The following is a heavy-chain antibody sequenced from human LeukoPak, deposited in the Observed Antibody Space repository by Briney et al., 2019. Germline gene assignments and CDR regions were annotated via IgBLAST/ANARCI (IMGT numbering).Heavy chain of an antibody. CDR2: ISADGSVT. CDR1: GFTFSRYW. V-gene: IGHV3-74*01. D-gene: IGHD2-15*01. CDR3: ATAGGDGSRMGFDP. Sequence: GGSLRLSCADSGFTFSRYWMHWVCQTPGKGLVWVSCISADGSVTRYADSVKGRFTISRDNTKSTLYLQMHSLRAEDTAVYYCATAGGDGSRMGFDPWGQGTLVTVSS. J-gene: IGHJ5*02.